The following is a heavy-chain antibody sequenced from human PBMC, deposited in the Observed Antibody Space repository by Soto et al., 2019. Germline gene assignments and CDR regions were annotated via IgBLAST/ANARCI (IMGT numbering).Heavy chain of an antibody. CDR1: GGSISSGDYY. D-gene: IGHD3-3*01. V-gene: IGHV4-30-4*01. CDR2: IYYSGST. Sequence: SETLSLTCTVSGGSISSGDYYWSWIRQPPGKGLEWIGYIYYSGSTYHNPSLKSRVTISVDTSKNQFSLKLSSVTAADTAVYYCARHVLRFLEWSDRYYFDYWGQGTLVTVSS. J-gene: IGHJ4*02. CDR3: ARHVLRFLEWSDRYYFDY.